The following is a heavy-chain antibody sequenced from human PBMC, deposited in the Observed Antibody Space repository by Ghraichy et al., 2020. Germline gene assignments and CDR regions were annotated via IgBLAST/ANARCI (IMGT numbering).Heavy chain of an antibody. CDR2: IKSKTDGGTT. J-gene: IGHJ6*03. CDR1: GFTFSNAW. V-gene: IGHV3-15*01. Sequence: LSLTCAASGFTFSNAWMSWVRQAPGKGLEWVGRIKSKTDGGTTDYAAPVKGRFTISRDDSKNTLYLQMNSLKTEDTAVYYCTTGFFGELLRDYSYYYYMDVWGKGTTVTVSS. CDR3: TTGFFGELLRDYSYYYYMDV. D-gene: IGHD3-10*01.